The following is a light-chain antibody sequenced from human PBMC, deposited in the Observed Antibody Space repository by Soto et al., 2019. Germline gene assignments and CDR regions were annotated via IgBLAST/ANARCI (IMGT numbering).Light chain of an antibody. CDR2: GAS. V-gene: IGKV3-15*01. J-gene: IGKJ1*01. CDR1: QSVSIN. Sequence: EVVMTQSPATLSGSPGETATLCCRASQSVSINLAWYQQKPGQATRLLLYGASARATGIPARFSGSGSGTEFTLTISSLQSEDFAVYYCQQYNNRRTFGQGTKVEIK. CDR3: QQYNNRRT.